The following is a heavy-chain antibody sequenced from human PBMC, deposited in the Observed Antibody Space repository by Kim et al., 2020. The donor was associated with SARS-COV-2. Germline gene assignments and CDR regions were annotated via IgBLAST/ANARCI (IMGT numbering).Heavy chain of an antibody. Sequence: ADHVTGRFPNSRDNAKNSLYLQMNSLGDEDTAVYYCAGDQGDYSNLGGWGQGTLVTVSS. D-gene: IGHD4-4*01. V-gene: IGHV3-48*02. J-gene: IGHJ4*02. CDR3: AGDQGDYSNLGG.